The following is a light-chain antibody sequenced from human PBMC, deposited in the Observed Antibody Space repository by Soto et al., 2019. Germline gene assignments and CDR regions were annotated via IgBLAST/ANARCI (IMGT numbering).Light chain of an antibody. CDR2: EVS. CDR1: SSDVGGYNY. CDR3: SSYTSSSTRV. Sequence: QSALTQPASVSGSPGQSITISCTGTSSDVGGYNYVSWYQQHPGKAPKLMIYEVSNRPSGVSNRVSGSKSGNTASLTISGPQAEDEADYYCSSYTSSSTRVFGTGTKLTVL. V-gene: IGLV2-14*01. J-gene: IGLJ1*01.